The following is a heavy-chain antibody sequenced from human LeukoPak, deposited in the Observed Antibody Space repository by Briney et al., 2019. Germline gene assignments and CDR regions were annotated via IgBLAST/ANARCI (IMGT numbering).Heavy chain of an antibody. V-gene: IGHV3-49*03. CDR3: TRGVPQQQLVSPLVWFDP. D-gene: IGHD6-13*01. J-gene: IGHJ5*02. CDR2: IRSKAYGGTT. CDR1: GFTFGDYA. Sequence: PGGSLRLSCTASGFTFGDYAMSWFRQAPGKGLEWVGFIRSKAYGGTTEYAASVKGRFTISRDDSKSIAYLQMNSLKTEDTAVYYCTRGVPQQQLVSPLVWFDPWGQGTLVTVSS.